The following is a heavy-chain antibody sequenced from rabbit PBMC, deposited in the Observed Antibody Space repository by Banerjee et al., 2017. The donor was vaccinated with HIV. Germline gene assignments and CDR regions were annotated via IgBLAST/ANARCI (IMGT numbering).Heavy chain of an antibody. CDR3: VRSMLVVVVTLDL. J-gene: IGHJ3*01. Sequence: QEQLVESGGGLVQPGGSLKLSCKASGFDFSSYGVSWVRQAPGKGLEWIGYIDPVFGSTYYASWVNGRFTISSHNAQNTLYLQLNSLTAADTATYFCVRSMLVVVVTLDLWGPGTLVTVS. D-gene: IGHD1-1*01. CDR2: IDPVFGST. CDR1: GFDFSSYG. V-gene: IGHV1S47*01.